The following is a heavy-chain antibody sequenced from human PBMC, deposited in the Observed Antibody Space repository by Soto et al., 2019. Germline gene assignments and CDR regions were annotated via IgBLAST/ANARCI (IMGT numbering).Heavy chain of an antibody. V-gene: IGHV1-69*12. CDR3: ARGAATKILLLMYGALEI. CDR2: IIPVFGAA. D-gene: IGHD5-12*01. Sequence: QVQLVQSGAEVKKPGSSVRVSCKASGATLDTFINYGITWVRQAPGQGLEWMGGIIPVFGAANHAQKFQGRVTISADESTRTVNMELSSLRSEDTAVYYCARGAATKILLLMYGALEIWGQGTMVTVSS. J-gene: IGHJ3*02. CDR1: GATLDTFINYG.